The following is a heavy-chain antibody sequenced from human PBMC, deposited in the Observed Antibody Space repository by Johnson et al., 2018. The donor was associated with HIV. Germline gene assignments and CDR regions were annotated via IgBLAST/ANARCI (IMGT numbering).Heavy chain of an antibody. V-gene: IGHV3-30*19. Sequence: QMLLVESGGGVVQPGGSLRLSCATSGFTFSNYAMHWVRQAPGKGLEWVATTSFDERGKHYTDSVKGRFTISRDNSKNALYLQLNSLRPEDTAVYYCARDGAIAGAATEALDLWGQGTMVIVSS. CDR1: GFTFSNYA. J-gene: IGHJ3*01. CDR2: TSFDERGK. CDR3: ARDGAIAGAATEALDL. D-gene: IGHD1-26*01.